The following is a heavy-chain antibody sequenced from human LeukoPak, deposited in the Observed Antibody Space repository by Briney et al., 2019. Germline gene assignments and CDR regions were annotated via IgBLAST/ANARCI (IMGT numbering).Heavy chain of an antibody. J-gene: IGHJ4*02. CDR3: ATGHSYYYNS. V-gene: IGHV3-74*01. Sequence: GGSLRLSCAASGFTFSTYWMHWVRQAPGKGLVWVSRINGGGSSTSSADSVKGRFTISRDNAKNTVYLQMNSLRAEDTAVYYCATGHSYYYNSWGQGTLVTVPS. CDR2: INGGGSST. CDR1: GFTFSTYW. D-gene: IGHD5-18*01.